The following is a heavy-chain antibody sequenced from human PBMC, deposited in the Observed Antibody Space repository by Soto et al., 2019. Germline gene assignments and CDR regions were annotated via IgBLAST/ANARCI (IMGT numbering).Heavy chain of an antibody. D-gene: IGHD3-22*01. J-gene: IGHJ6*02. CDR1: GYTFTDYY. CDR3: ARDSYYFDSSGYSNPIYYSSYGMDV. V-gene: IGHV1-2*02. Sequence: ASVKVSCKASGYTFTDYYMHWVRQAPGQGLEWMGWINPNSGGTNYAQKFQGRVTMTRDTSISTAYMEMSRLRSDDTAVYYCARDSYYFDSSGYSNPIYYSSYGMDVWGQGTPVTVSS. CDR2: INPNSGGT.